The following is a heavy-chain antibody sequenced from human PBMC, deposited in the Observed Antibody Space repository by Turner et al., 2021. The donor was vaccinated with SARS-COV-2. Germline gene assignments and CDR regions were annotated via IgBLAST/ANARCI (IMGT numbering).Heavy chain of an antibody. V-gene: IGHV3-13*04. Sequence: EVQLVASGGGLVQPGGSLRLSCGASGFPFSSYDMHWVRQATGKGLEWVSVIGTAGDTYYPGSVKGRFTISRENAKNSLYLQMNTLRAGDTAVYYCARANYDSSGYYCYFDYWGQGTLVTVSS. D-gene: IGHD3-22*01. CDR2: IGTAGDT. CDR1: GFPFSSYD. J-gene: IGHJ4*02. CDR3: ARANYDSSGYYCYFDY.